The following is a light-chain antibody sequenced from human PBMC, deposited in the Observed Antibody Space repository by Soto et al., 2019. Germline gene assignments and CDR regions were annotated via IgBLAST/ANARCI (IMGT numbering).Light chain of an antibody. CDR2: EVS. CDR1: SSDVGAYKY. J-gene: IGLJ1*01. V-gene: IGLV2-14*01. CDR3: NSFTSSSTYV. Sequence: QSVLTQPASVSGSPGQSITISCTGTSSDVGAYKYVSWYQQHPGKAHKLIIYEVSNRPSGVSNRFSGSKSGNTASLTISGLQAEDETDYYCNSFTSSSTYVFGTGTKVTVL.